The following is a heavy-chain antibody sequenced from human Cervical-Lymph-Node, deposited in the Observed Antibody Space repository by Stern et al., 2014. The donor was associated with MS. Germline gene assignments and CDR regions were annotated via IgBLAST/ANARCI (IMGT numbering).Heavy chain of an antibody. V-gene: IGHV1-2*06. CDR3: GKDGGTSFQMDV. CDR2: RNPHTGGA. CDR1: GYSFSDFN. Sequence: QDQLVESGAQVKEPGASVKVSCKASGYSFSDFNTHWVRQAPGQGLEWMGRRNPHTGGAKYAQKFQGRVTMTRDTSIITAYMELDRLTTDDTAVYYCGKDGGTSFQMDVWGQGTTVTVSS. D-gene: IGHD2-2*01. J-gene: IGHJ6*02.